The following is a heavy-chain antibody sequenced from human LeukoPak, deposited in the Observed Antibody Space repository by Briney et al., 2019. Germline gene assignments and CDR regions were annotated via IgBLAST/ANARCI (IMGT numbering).Heavy chain of an antibody. J-gene: IGHJ4*02. CDR3: AKPEYGSGSYYYFDY. CDR1: GFTFSSYG. Sequence: PGGSLRLSCAASGFTFSSYGMHWVRQAPGKGLELVAFIRYDGSNKYYADSVKGRFTISTDNSKNTLYLQMNSLRAEDTAVYYCAKPEYGSGSYYYFDYWGQGTLVTVSS. CDR2: IRYDGSNK. V-gene: IGHV3-30*02. D-gene: IGHD3-10*01.